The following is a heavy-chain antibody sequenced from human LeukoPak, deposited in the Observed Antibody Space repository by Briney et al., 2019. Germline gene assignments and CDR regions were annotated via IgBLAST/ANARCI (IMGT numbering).Heavy chain of an antibody. D-gene: IGHD3-16*01. V-gene: IGHV1-2*02. CDR2: INSNSGGT. CDR1: GYTFTKYY. Sequence: GASLKDSCKHSGYTFTKYYMHWVPQAPGQGLEWMGWINSNSGGTDYAQKFQGRVTITRDTSISTAYLELNRLTSDDAAVYYCARRSLGGNWFDPWGQGTLVTVSS. CDR3: ARRSLGGNWFDP. J-gene: IGHJ5*02.